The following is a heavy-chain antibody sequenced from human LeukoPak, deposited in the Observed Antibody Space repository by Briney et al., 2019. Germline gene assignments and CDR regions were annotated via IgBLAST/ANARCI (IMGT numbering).Heavy chain of an antibody. Sequence: GGSLRLSCAASGFTFSDNYMSWIRQAPGKGLEWASAISGSGGSTYYADSVKGRFTISRDDSKNTVYLQMNGLRAEDTAVYYCARIGIAVAAHAVYFDYWGQGTLVTVSS. D-gene: IGHD6-19*01. CDR2: ISGSGGST. J-gene: IGHJ4*02. CDR3: ARIGIAVAAHAVYFDY. V-gene: IGHV3-23*01. CDR1: GFTFSDNY.